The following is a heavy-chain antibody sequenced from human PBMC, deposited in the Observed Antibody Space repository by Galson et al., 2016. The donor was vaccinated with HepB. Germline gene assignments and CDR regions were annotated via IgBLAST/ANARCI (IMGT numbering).Heavy chain of an antibody. D-gene: IGHD3-22*01. J-gene: IGHJ2*01. V-gene: IGHV4-61*01. CDR3: ARFGQSSPSSSATMNWSFAL. CDR2: ILYTGIT. CDR1: GGSVSSHNYY. Sequence: ETLSLTCAVSGGSVSSHNYYWTWVRQSPLKQLEWIGYILYTGITNYNPSLRSRVTMSVDKSKNQFSLNLKSVTAADTAVYFCARFGQSSPSSSATMNWSFALWGRGTLVTVSS.